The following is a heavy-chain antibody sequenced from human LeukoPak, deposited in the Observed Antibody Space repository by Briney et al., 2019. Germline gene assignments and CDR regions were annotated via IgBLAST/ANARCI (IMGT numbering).Heavy chain of an antibody. D-gene: IGHD3-10*01. J-gene: IGHJ3*02. V-gene: IGHV3-9*01. CDR1: GFIFDDYA. Sequence: GGSLRLSCAASGFIFDDYAMHSVRQAPGRGLEWVSGISWNGGNIGYADAVKGRFTISSDNAKHSLYLQMNSLRAEHTVLYYCAKDIRSGSYLVAVFDIWGQGTMVTVSS. CDR2: ISWNGGNI. CDR3: AKDIRSGSYLVAVFDI.